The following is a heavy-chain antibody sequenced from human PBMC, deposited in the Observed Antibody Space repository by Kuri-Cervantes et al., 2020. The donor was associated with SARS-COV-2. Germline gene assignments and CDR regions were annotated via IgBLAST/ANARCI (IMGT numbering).Heavy chain of an antibody. CDR3: ARHVVTVIYFDY. D-gene: IGHD4-17*01. CDR2: INHSGST. CDR1: GGSISSSSYY. J-gene: IGHJ4*02. Sequence: SETLSLTCTVSGGSISSSSYYWGWIRQPPGKGLEWIGEINHSGSTNYNPSLKSRVTISVDTSKNQFSLKLSSVTAADTAVYYCARHVVTVIYFDYWGQGTLVTVSS. V-gene: IGHV4-39*07.